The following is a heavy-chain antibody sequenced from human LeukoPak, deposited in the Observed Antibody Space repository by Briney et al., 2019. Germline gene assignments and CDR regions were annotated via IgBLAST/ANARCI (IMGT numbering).Heavy chain of an antibody. CDR1: GYTFTSYG. Sequence: ASVKVSCKASGYTFTSYGINWVRQAPGQGLEWMGWISAYNGNTKYAQSLQGRVTMTTDTSKNTAHMELRSLRADDTAVYYCARGDEQRECDYWGQGTLVTVSS. D-gene: IGHD6-25*01. V-gene: IGHV1-18*01. J-gene: IGHJ4*02. CDR3: ARGDEQRECDY. CDR2: ISAYNGNT.